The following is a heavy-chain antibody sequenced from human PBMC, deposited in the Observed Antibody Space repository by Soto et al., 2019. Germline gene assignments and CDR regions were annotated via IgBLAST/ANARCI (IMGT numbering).Heavy chain of an antibody. CDR1: GFTFSDYY. J-gene: IGHJ4*02. V-gene: IGHV3-11*01. CDR3: ARGLFIAARPEYYFDY. Sequence: GGSLRLSCAASGFTFSDYYMSWIRQAPGKGLEWVSYISSSGSTIYYADSVKGRFTISRDNAKNSLYLQMNSLRAEDTAVYYCARGLFIAARPEYYFDYWGQGTLVTVSS. D-gene: IGHD6-6*01. CDR2: ISSSGSTI.